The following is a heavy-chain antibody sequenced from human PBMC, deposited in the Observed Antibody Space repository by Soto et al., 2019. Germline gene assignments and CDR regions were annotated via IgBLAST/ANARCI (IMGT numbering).Heavy chain of an antibody. V-gene: IGHV3-21*01. CDR3: ARVAY. Sequence: LRLSCEASGFTFSHVSMNWVRQVPGKGLEWVASISSASSEAWYADSVKGRFIISRDNAQNSLFLQMNTLRPEDSAIYYCARVAYWGPGTQVTVSS. J-gene: IGHJ4*02. CDR2: ISSASSEA. CDR1: GFTFSHVS.